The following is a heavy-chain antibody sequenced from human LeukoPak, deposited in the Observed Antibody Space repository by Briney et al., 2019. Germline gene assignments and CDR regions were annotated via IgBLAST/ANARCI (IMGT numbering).Heavy chain of an antibody. V-gene: IGHV1-2*02. CDR1: RFTCTSSA. CDR3: VKDPNWDYGVFDY. J-gene: IGHJ4*02. D-gene: IGHD4/OR15-4a*01. CDR2: INPHSGDT. Sequence: ASVTVSFKGSRFTCTSSAVQWGRQAPGQGLEWMGWINPHSGDTNYAQKFQGRVTMTRDTSINTAYMELSRLRSDDTAVYYCVKDPNWDYGVFDYWGQGTLVTISS.